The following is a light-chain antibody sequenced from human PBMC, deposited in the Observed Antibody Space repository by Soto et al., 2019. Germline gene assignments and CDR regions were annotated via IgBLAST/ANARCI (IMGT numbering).Light chain of an antibody. CDR1: QSISSW. CDR2: DAS. Sequence: DIQMTQSPSTLSASVGDRVTITCRASQSISSWLAWYQQKPGKAPKFLIYDASSLESGVPSRFSGSGSGTEFTLTIIRLQPDDFATYYCQQYYSYSGYTFGQGTKLEIK. J-gene: IGKJ2*01. V-gene: IGKV1-5*01. CDR3: QQYYSYSGYT.